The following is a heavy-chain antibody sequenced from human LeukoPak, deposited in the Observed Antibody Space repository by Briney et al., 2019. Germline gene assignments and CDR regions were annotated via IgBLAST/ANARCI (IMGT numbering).Heavy chain of an antibody. Sequence: GGSLRLSCAASGFTFSSYSMNWVRQAPGKGLEWVSSISSSSSYIYYADSVKGRFTIYRDNAKNSLYLQMNSPRAEDTAVYYCASFGSGSAFDYWGQGTLVTVSS. V-gene: IGHV3-21*01. D-gene: IGHD3-22*01. J-gene: IGHJ4*02. CDR1: GFTFSSYS. CDR3: ASFGSGSAFDY. CDR2: ISSSSSYI.